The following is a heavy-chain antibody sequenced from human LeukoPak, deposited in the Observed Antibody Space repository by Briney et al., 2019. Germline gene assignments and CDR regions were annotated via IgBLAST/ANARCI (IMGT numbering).Heavy chain of an antibody. CDR2: ISYDGSNK. CDR3: AQNGDFDY. V-gene: IGHV3-30-3*01. J-gene: IGHJ4*02. D-gene: IGHD4-17*01. CDR1: GFTFSSYA. Sequence: PGGSLRLSCAASGFTFSSYAMHWVRQAPGKGLEWVAVISYDGSNKYYADSVKGRFTISRDNSKNTLYLQMNSLRAEDTAVYYCAQNGDFDYWGQGTLVTVSS.